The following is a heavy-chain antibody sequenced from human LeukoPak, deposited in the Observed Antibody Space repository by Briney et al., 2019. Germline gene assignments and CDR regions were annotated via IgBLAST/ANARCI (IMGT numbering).Heavy chain of an antibody. CDR3: ARLNWNSFLDY. Sequence: SETLSLTCTVSGGSISSSSYYWGWIRQPPGKGLEWIGSIYYSGSTYYNPSLKSRVTISVDTSKNQFSLKLSSVTAADTAVYYCARLNWNSFLDYWGQGTLVTVSS. CDR1: GGSISSSSYY. J-gene: IGHJ4*02. D-gene: IGHD1-7*01. V-gene: IGHV4-39*01. CDR2: IYYSGST.